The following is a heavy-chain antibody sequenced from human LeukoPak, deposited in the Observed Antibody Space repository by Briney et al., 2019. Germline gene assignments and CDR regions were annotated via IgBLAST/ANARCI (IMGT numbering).Heavy chain of an antibody. J-gene: IGHJ6*02. Sequence: PGGSLRLSCAASGFTFSSYAMHWVRQAPGKGLEWVAVISYDGSNKYYADSVKGRFTISRDNSKNTLYLQMNSLRAEDTAVYYCASDIVVVPAAQYYYYYYGMDVRGQGTTVTVSS. V-gene: IGHV3-30-3*01. CDR1: GFTFSSYA. CDR3: ASDIVVVPAAQYYYYYYGMDV. CDR2: ISYDGSNK. D-gene: IGHD2-2*01.